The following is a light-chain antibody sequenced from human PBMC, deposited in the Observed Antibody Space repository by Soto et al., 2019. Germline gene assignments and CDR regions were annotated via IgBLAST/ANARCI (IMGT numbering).Light chain of an antibody. CDR1: QSVSSSY. V-gene: IGKV3-20*01. Sequence: EIVLTQSPGTLSLSPGERATLSCRASQSVSSSYLAWYQQKPGQAPRLLIYGASSRATGIPDRFSGSCSGTDFTLTISRLYPEDFAVYYCQQYGSSRWTFGQGTKVEIK. J-gene: IGKJ1*01. CDR2: GAS. CDR3: QQYGSSRWT.